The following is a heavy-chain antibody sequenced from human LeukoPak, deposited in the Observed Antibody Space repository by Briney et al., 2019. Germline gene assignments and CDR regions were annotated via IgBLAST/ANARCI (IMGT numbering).Heavy chain of an antibody. J-gene: IGHJ4*02. CDR2: IYYSGSN. V-gene: IGHV4-39*07. CDR1: GGSINSSSYY. CDR3: ARDQYYYDSSGYQFDY. D-gene: IGHD3-22*01. Sequence: PSETLSLTCTVSGGSINSSSYYWGWIRQPPGKGLEWIGSIYYSGSNYHNPSLKSRVTMSVDTSKNQFSLKLSSVTAADTAVYYCARDQYYYDSSGYQFDYWGQGTLVTVSS.